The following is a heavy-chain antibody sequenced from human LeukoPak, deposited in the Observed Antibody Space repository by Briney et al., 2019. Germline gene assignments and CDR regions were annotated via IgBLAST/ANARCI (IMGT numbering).Heavy chain of an antibody. CDR3: ARVYTAVVEPHLDY. Sequence: ASVKVSCKASGYTFTGYYMHWVRQAPGQGLEWMGRINSNSGGTNYAQKFQGRVTMTRDTSISTAYMELSRLRSDDTAVYYCARVYTAVVEPHLDYWGQGTLVTVSS. J-gene: IGHJ4*02. D-gene: IGHD5-18*01. CDR2: INSNSGGT. CDR1: GYTFTGYY. V-gene: IGHV1-2*06.